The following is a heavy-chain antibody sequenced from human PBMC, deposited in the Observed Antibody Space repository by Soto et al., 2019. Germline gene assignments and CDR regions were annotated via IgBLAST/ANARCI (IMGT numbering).Heavy chain of an antibody. CDR1: GGSISSYY. J-gene: IGHJ4*02. Sequence: SSETLSLTCTVSGGSISSYYWSWIRQPPGKGLEWIGYIYYSGSTNYNPSLKSRVTISVDTSKNQFSLKLSSVTAADTAVYYCARGAAPLIAAAGEFDYWGQGTLVTVSS. CDR2: IYYSGST. D-gene: IGHD6-13*01. CDR3: ARGAAPLIAAAGEFDY. V-gene: IGHV4-59*08.